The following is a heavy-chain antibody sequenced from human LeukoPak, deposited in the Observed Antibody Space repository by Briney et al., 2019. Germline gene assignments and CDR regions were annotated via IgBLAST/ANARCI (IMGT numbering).Heavy chain of an antibody. CDR3: ARRRGYSYGLQGLVY. D-gene: IGHD5-18*01. Sequence: ASVKVSCKASGYTFTSYGISWVRQAPGQGLEWRGWSSAYNGNTNYAQKLQGRVTMTTDPATSTAYMELRSLSSDDTAVYYCARRRGYSYGLQGLVYWGQGTLVTVSS. CDR1: GYTFTSYG. CDR2: SSAYNGNT. J-gene: IGHJ4*02. V-gene: IGHV1-18*01.